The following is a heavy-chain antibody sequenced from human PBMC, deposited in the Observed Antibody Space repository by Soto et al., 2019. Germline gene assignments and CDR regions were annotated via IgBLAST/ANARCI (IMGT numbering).Heavy chain of an antibody. D-gene: IGHD6-19*01. Sequence: QVQLVQSGAEVKKPGASVKVCCKASGYTFTSYAMHWVRQAPGHRLEWMGWINAGNGNTKYSQKFQGRVTITRDTSASTAYMELSSLRSEDTAVYYCARVRTIAVAGSLPGNGGAFDIWGQGTMVTVSS. J-gene: IGHJ3*02. CDR3: ARVRTIAVAGSLPGNGGAFDI. V-gene: IGHV1-3*01. CDR1: GYTFTSYA. CDR2: INAGNGNT.